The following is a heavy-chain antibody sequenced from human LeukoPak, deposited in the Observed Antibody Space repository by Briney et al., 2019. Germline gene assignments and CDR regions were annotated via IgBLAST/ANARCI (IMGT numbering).Heavy chain of an antibody. D-gene: IGHD5-12*01. J-gene: IGHJ6*02. V-gene: IGHV3-23*01. CDR2: ISGSGDST. Sequence: QPGGSLRLSCAASGFTVSSNYMSWVRQAPGKGLEWVSAISGSGDSTYYADSVEGRFTISRDNSRNTLYLQMNSLRAEDTALYYCAKHRGYSSASIYYYGMDVWGQGTTVTVSS. CDR3: AKHRGYSSASIYYYGMDV. CDR1: GFTVSSNY.